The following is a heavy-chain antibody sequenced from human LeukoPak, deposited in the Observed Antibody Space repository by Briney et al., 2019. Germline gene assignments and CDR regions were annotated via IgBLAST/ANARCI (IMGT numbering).Heavy chain of an antibody. CDR1: GFTFSSYA. D-gene: IGHD3-3*01. Sequence: GRSLRLSCAASGFTFSSYAMHWVRQAPGKGLEWVAVIWYDGRNEYYADSVKGRFTISRDNSKNTLYLHMNSLRAEDTAVYYCAKGEYYDFWRGLDYWGQGTLVTVSS. V-gene: IGHV3-33*06. J-gene: IGHJ4*02. CDR2: IWYDGRNE. CDR3: AKGEYYDFWRGLDY.